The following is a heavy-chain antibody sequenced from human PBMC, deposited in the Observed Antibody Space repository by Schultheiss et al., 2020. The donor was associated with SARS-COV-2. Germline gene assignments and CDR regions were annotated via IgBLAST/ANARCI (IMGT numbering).Heavy chain of an antibody. CDR1: GFTFGDYA. CDR3: FAGPNFDY. J-gene: IGHJ4*02. CDR2: IRSKAYGGTT. V-gene: IGHV3-49*04. Sequence: GGSLRLSCTASGFTFGDYAVSWVRQAPGKGLEWVGFIRSKAYGGTTEYAASVKGRFTISRDDSNFIAYLQMSSLKTEDTAVYYCFAGPNFDYWGQGILVTVSS.